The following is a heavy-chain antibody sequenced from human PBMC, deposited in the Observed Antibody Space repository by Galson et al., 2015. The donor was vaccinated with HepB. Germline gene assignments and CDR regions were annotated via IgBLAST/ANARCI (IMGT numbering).Heavy chain of an antibody. D-gene: IGHD6-6*01. J-gene: IGHJ5*02. CDR2: ISYDGSNK. CDR1: GFTFSSYA. V-gene: IGHV3-30-3*01. CDR3: TRPSARPDPVA. Sequence: LSCAASGFTFSSYAMHWVRQAPGKVLEWVAVISYDGSNKYYADSVKGRFTISRDNSKNTLYLQMNSLRAEDTAVYYCTRPSARPDPVAWGQGTLVTVSS.